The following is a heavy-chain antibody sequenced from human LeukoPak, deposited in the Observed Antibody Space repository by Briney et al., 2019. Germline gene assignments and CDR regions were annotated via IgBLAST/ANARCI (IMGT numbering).Heavy chain of an antibody. D-gene: IGHD3-9*01. CDR1: GFTFSSYA. CDR3: AKETGGLLRYFDWPLD. Sequence: GGSLRLSCAASGFTFSSYAMSWVRQAPGKGLEWVSAISGSGGSTYYADSVKGRFTISRDNSKNTLYLQMNSLRAEDTAVYYCAKETGGLLRYFDWPLDWGQGTLVTVSS. J-gene: IGHJ4*02. V-gene: IGHV3-23*01. CDR2: ISGSGGST.